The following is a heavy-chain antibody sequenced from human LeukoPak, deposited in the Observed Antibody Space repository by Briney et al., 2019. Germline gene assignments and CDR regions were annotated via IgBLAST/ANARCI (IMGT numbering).Heavy chain of an antibody. V-gene: IGHV4-59*01. CDR1: GGSINTYY. Sequence: SETLSLTCTVSGGSINTYYWSWIRQPPGKGLEWIGYIYYSGGTNYNPSLKSRVTISVDTSKNQFSLKLSSVTAADTAVYYCAGGQYCSGGSCYTFDYWGQGTLVTVSS. J-gene: IGHJ4*02. CDR2: IYYSGGT. CDR3: AGGQYCSGGSCYTFDY. D-gene: IGHD2-15*01.